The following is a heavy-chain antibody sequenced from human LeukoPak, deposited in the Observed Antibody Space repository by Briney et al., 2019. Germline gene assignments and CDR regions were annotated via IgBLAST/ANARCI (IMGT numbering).Heavy chain of an antibody. Sequence: GGSLRLSCAASGYRFNDYAIHWFRQAPGKGLEYVSGINNNGDSTYYANSVKGRFTISRDNSKNTLYLQMGSLTSEDTAIYYLGRNYQTGFTGPGGDFWGQETLVTTAS. D-gene: IGHD3-9*01. CDR2: INNNGDST. J-gene: IGHJ4*02. CDR1: GYRFNDYA. CDR3: GRNYQTGFTGPGGDF. V-gene: IGHV3-64*01.